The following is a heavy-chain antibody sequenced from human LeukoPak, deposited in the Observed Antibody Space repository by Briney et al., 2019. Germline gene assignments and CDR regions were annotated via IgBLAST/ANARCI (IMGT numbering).Heavy chain of an antibody. Sequence: ASVKVSCKASGYTFTGYYMHWVRQAPGQGLEWMGWINPNSGGTNYAQKFQGRVTMTRDTSISTAYMELSRLRSDDTAVYYYARVPQGYYDSSGYYGGEFDYWGQGTLVTVSS. D-gene: IGHD3-22*01. CDR3: ARVPQGYYDSSGYYGGEFDY. J-gene: IGHJ4*02. CDR2: INPNSGGT. V-gene: IGHV1-2*02. CDR1: GYTFTGYY.